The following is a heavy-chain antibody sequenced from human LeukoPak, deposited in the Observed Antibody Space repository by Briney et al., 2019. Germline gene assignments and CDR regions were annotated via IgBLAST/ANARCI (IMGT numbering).Heavy chain of an antibody. J-gene: IGHJ4*02. CDR1: GGSISSYY. Sequence: PSETLSLTCTVSGGSISSYYWSWIRQPPGKGLERIGYIYYSGSTNYNPSLKSRVTISVDTSKNQFSLKLSSVTAADTAVYYCARYSQGGWISDGGLFDYWGQGTLVTVSS. V-gene: IGHV4-59*08. CDR3: ARYSQGGWISDGGLFDY. CDR2: IYYSGST. D-gene: IGHD1-26*01.